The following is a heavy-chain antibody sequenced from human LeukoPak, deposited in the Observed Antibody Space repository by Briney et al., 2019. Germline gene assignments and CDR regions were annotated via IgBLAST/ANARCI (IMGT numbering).Heavy chain of an antibody. CDR1: GDSVSSNSVA. D-gene: IGHD5-24*01. CDR3: ARWLHDVSGFDI. CDR2: TYYRSKWYN. J-gene: IGHJ3*02. Sequence: SQTLSLTCAISGDSVSSNSVAWSWIRQSPSRGLEWLGRTYYRSKWYNDYALSMKSRITINPDTSENQFSLQLNSVTPEDTAVYYCARWLHDVSGFDIWAQGTMVTVSS. V-gene: IGHV6-1*01.